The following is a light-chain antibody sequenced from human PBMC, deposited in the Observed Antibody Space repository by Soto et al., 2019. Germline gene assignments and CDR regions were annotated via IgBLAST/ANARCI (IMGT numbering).Light chain of an antibody. V-gene: IGKV1-5*01. CDR3: QQYNSYWWT. J-gene: IGKJ1*01. CDR1: QSISSW. CDR2: DAS. Sequence: TQSPSTLSASVGDRVTITCRASQSISSWLAWYQQKPGKAPKLLIYDASSLESGVPSRFSGSGSGTEFTLTISSLQPDDFATYYCQQYNSYWWTFGQGTKVDI.